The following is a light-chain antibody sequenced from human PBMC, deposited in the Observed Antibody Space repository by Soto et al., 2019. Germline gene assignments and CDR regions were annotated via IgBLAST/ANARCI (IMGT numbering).Light chain of an antibody. CDR2: EVS. CDR1: SSDVGGYNY. Sequence: QSVLTQSASVSGSPGQSITLSCTGTSSDVGGYNYVSWYQQHPGKAPKLMIYEVSNRPSGVSNRFSGSKSGNTASLTISGLQAVDEADYYCTSYTSRSTWVFGGGTKVTVL. V-gene: IGLV2-14*01. J-gene: IGLJ3*02. CDR3: TSYTSRSTWV.